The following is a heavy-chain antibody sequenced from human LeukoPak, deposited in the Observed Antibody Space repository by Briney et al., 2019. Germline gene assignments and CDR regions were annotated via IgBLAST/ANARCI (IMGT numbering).Heavy chain of an antibody. CDR2: IKQDGSEK. D-gene: IGHD6-6*01. J-gene: IGHJ4*02. Sequence: GGSLRLSCAASGFTFSSYWMSWVRQAPGKGLEWVANIKQDGSEKYYVDSVKGRFTISRDNAKNSLYLQMNSLRAEDTAVYYCAREESSSSGYYFDYWGQGALVTVSS. CDR3: AREESSSSGYYFDY. V-gene: IGHV3-7*01. CDR1: GFTFSSYW.